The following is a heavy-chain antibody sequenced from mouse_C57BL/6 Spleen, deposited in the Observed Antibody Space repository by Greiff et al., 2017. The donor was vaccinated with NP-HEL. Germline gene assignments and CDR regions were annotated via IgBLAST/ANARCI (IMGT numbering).Heavy chain of an antibody. CDR1: GFSLSTSGMG. Sequence: QVTLKECGPGILQSSQTLSLTCSFSGFSLSTSGMGVSWIRQPSGKGLEWLAHIYWDDDKRYNPSLKSRLTISKDTSRNQVFLKITSVDTADTATYYCARRIYYDFDYWGQGTTLTVSS. CDR2: IYWDDDK. CDR3: ARRIYYDFDY. J-gene: IGHJ2*01. D-gene: IGHD2-1*01. V-gene: IGHV8-12*01.